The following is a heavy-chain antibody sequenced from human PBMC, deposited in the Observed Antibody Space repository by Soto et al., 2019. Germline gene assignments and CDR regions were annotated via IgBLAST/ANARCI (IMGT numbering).Heavy chain of an antibody. D-gene: IGHD2-8*01. V-gene: IGHV4-4*02. CDR1: GGSISSSNW. J-gene: IGHJ6*02. CDR3: ARDGKYCTNGVCYTIPPYYYYYGMDV. Sequence: QVQLQESGPGLVKPSGTLSLTCAVSGGSISSSNWWSWVRQPPGKGLEWIGEIYHSGSTNYNPSLKRRVTISVDKSKNQFSLKLSSVTAADTAVYYCARDGKYCTNGVCYTIPPYYYYYGMDVWGQGTTVTVSS. CDR2: IYHSGST.